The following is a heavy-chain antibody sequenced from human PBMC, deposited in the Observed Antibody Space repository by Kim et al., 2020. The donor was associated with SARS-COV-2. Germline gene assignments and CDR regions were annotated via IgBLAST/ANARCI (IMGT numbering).Heavy chain of an antibody. CDR2: INHSGST. D-gene: IGHD3-22*01. CDR3: ARGQTRSKNYYDSSGDFDY. V-gene: IGHV4-34*01. CDR1: GVSFSGYY. J-gene: IGHJ4*02. Sequence: SETLSLTCAVYGVSFSGYYWSWIRQPPGKGLEWIGEINHSGSTNYNPSLKSRVTISVDTSKNQFSLKLSSVTAADTAVYYCARGQTRSKNYYDSSGDFDYWGQGTLVTVSS.